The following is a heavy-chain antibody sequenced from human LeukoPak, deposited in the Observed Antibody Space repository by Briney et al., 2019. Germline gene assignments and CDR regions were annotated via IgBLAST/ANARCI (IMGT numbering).Heavy chain of an antibody. D-gene: IGHD5-18*01. J-gene: IGHJ4*02. CDR1: GGTFSSYA. CDR2: IIPIFGTA. CDR3: PSEGTAPYFDY. Sequence: SVKVSCKASGGTFSSYAISWVRQAPGQGLEWMGGIIPIFGTANYAQKLQGRGTITAEQSTSTAYMALSSPRAEDTALYYCPSEGTAPYFDYWGPGTLVTVSS. V-gene: IGHV1-69*13.